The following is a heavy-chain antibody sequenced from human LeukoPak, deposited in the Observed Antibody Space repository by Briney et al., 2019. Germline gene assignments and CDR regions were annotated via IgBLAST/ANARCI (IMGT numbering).Heavy chain of an antibody. J-gene: IGHJ5*02. D-gene: IGHD1-7*01. CDR3: ARAIGITGTNWFDP. CDR2: ISAYNGNT. Sequence: ASVKVSCKASGYTFTSYGISWVRQAPGQGLEWMGWISAYNGNTNYAQKLQGRVTMTTDTSTSTAYVELRSLRSDDTAVYYCARAIGITGTNWFDPWGQGTLVTVSS. V-gene: IGHV1-18*01. CDR1: GYTFTSYG.